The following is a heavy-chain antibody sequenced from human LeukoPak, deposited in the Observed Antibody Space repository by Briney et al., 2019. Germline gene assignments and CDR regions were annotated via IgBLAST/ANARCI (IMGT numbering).Heavy chain of an antibody. CDR3: ARGLPPRRNYDSSGYYSYYFDY. CDR2: ISAYNGHI. CDR1: GGTFSNYA. D-gene: IGHD3-22*01. V-gene: IGHV1-18*01. J-gene: IGHJ4*02. Sequence: ASVKVSCKASGGTFSNYAISWVRQAPGQGLEWMGWISAYNGHIKYAQKFQGRVTMTTDTSTSTAYMELRSLRSDDTAVYYCARGLPPRRNYDSSGYYSYYFDYWGQGTLVTVSS.